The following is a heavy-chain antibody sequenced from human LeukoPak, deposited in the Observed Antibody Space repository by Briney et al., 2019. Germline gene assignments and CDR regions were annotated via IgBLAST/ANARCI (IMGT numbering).Heavy chain of an antibody. CDR1: GFTFSSYS. CDR3: ARDATYYYDSSGYVWFDP. Sequence: GSLRLSCAASGFTFSSYSMNWVRQAPGKGLEWIGSIHYSGRTYYSPSLKSRVTISVRTSKNQFSLKLSSVTAADTAVYYCARDATYYYDSSGYVWFDPWGQGTLVTVSS. V-gene: IGHV4-39*07. J-gene: IGHJ5*02. CDR2: IHYSGRT. D-gene: IGHD3-22*01.